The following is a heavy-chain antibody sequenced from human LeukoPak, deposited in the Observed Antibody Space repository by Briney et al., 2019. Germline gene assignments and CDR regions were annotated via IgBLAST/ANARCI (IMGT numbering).Heavy chain of an antibody. J-gene: IGHJ6*03. CDR2: ISSGGTYE. V-gene: IGHV3-30*07. D-gene: IGHD2-15*01. Sequence: GGSLRLSCAASGFTFSNYAMHWVRQAPGKGLEWVSLISSGGTYEYYADSVKGRFTISRDNSKNTLYLQMNSLRAEDTAVYYCARGSGGTYYYYMDVWGKGTTVTLSS. CDR1: GFTFSNYA. CDR3: ARGSGGTYYYYMDV.